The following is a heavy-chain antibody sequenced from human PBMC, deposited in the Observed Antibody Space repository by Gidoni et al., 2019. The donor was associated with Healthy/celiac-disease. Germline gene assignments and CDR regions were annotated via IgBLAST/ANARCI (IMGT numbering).Heavy chain of an antibody. V-gene: IGHV4-30-4*01. CDR2: IYYSGST. CDR3: ARDHYYDSSGYYYANWFDP. J-gene: IGHJ5*02. D-gene: IGHD3-22*01. Sequence: QVQLQESGPGLVKPSQTLSLTCTVSGGSISSGDSYWSWIRQPPGKGLEWIGYIYYSGSTYYNPSLKSRVTISVDTSKIQFSLKLSSVTAADTAVYYCARDHYYDSSGYYYANWFDPWGQGTLVTVSS. CDR1: GGSISSGDSY.